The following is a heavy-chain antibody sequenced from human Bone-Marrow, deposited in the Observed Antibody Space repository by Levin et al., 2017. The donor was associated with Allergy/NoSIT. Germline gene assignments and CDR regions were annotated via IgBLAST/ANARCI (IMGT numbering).Heavy chain of an antibody. D-gene: IGHD3-22*01. V-gene: IGHV3-43*01. J-gene: IGHJ4*02. CDR1: GFAFDDYI. Sequence: GGSLRLSCAGSGFAFDDYIMHWVRQAPGRGLEWVALISWDEATTYYADSVRGRFTISRDTGKNSLYLQMNRLRTEDTALYYCAKSTVKNRYDSSGYDSWGQGTLVIVSS. CDR2: ISWDEATT. CDR3: AKSTVKNRYDSSGYDS.